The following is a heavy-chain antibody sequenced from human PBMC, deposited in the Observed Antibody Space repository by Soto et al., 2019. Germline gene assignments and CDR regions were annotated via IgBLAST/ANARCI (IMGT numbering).Heavy chain of an antibody. CDR3: TRDNWYSAY. CDR1: GGSISNHY. D-gene: IGHD2-21*02. CDR2: IYYNGNT. Sequence: PSETLSLTCTVSGGSISNHYWSWIRQPPGKGLEWIGYIYYNGNTNYNPPLKSRVTMSVDTSKNQISLKLSSVTAADTAVYYCTRDNWYSAYWGQGSLVPVSS. V-gene: IGHV4-59*11. J-gene: IGHJ4*02.